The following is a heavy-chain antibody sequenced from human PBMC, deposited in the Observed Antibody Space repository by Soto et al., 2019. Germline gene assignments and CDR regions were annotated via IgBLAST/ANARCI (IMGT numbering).Heavy chain of an antibody. CDR2: IWYDGSNK. D-gene: IGHD6-19*01. Sequence: QVQLVESGGGVVQPGRSLRLSCAASGFTFSSYGMHWVRQAPGKGLEWVAVIWYDGSNKYYAESVKGRFTISRDNSENTLYLQMNSLRAEDTAVYYCARDRYSSGWYDLDYWGQGTLVTVSS. V-gene: IGHV3-33*01. CDR3: ARDRYSSGWYDLDY. J-gene: IGHJ4*02. CDR1: GFTFSSYG.